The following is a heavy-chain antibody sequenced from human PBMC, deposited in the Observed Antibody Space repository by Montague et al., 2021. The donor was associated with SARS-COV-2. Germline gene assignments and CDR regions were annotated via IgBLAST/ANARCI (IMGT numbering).Heavy chain of an antibody. D-gene: IGHD3-16*01. CDR3: ATTIYDYVWGTRVEFDY. V-gene: IGHV2-70*01. Sequence: PALVKPTQTLTLTRTFSGFSLSTSGMCVSWIRQPPGKALEWLALIDWDDDKYYSTSLKTRLTISKDTSKNQVVLTMTNMDPVDTATYYCATTIYDYVWGTRVEFDYWGQGTLVTVSS. CDR2: IDWDDDK. CDR1: GFSLSTSGMC. J-gene: IGHJ4*02.